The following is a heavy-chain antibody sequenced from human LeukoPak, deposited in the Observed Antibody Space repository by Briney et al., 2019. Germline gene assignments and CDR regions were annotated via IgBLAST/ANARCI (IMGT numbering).Heavy chain of an antibody. CDR1: GYSFSSYW. V-gene: IGHV5-51*01. CDR2: IYPRDPRT. Sequence: GESLQISCKGSGYSFSSYWIAWVRQMPGKGLEWMGIIYPRDPRTTYSPSFQGQVTISVDKSTSTAYLQWSSLKASDTAMYYCARHLNSITSCPNYWGPGTLVTVSS. D-gene: IGHD2-2*01. CDR3: ARHLNSITSCPNY. J-gene: IGHJ4*02.